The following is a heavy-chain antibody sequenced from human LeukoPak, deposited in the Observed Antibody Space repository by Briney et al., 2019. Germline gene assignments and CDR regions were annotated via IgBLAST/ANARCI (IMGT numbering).Heavy chain of an antibody. CDR2: IHHSGST. CDR1: GDSISSNYW. D-gene: IGHD4-17*01. CDR3: ATSLKHYGDYSDY. J-gene: IGHJ4*02. V-gene: IGHV4-4*02. Sequence: SGTLSLTCAVSGDSISSNYWWTWVRQPPGKGLEWIGEIHHSGSTNYSPSFKSRVTVSVDNSRNDFSLSLTSVSAADTAVYYCATSLKHYGDYSDYWGQGTLVTVSS.